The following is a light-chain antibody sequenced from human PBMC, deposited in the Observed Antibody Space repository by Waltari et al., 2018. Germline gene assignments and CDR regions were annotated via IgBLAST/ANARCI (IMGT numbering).Light chain of an antibody. CDR3: QQRSSWPWT. CDR1: QSVSSY. CDR2: DAP. J-gene: IGKJ1*01. V-gene: IGKV3-11*01. Sequence: EIVLTQSPATLSLSPGERATLSCRASQSVSSYLAWYQQKPGQAPRLLIYDAPKRATGIPARFSGSGSGTDLTLTISSLEPEDFAVYYCQQRSSWPWTFGQGTKVEIK.